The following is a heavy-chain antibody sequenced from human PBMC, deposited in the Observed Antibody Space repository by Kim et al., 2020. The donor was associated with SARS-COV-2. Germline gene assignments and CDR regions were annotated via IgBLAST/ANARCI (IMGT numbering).Heavy chain of an antibody. D-gene: IGHD3-10*01. J-gene: IGHJ4*02. CDR3: ARDLVLTMVRGDRYYFDY. Sequence: QGRVTMTRDTSTSTVYMELSSLRSEDTAVYYCARDLVLTMVRGDRYYFDYWGQGTLVTVSS. V-gene: IGHV1-46*01.